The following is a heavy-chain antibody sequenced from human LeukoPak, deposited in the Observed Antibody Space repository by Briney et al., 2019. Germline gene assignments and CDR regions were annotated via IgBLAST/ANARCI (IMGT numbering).Heavy chain of an antibody. CDR1: GYTFTSYV. D-gene: IGHD2-21*01. V-gene: IGHV1-8*01. Sequence: GASVTVSCKDSGYTFTSYVFNWVQQATGQGLEWMGWMNPNSGNTGYAQKFQGRVTMTRNTSISTPYMELSSLRSEDTAVYYCARGAWHAFDIWGQGTMVTVSS. J-gene: IGHJ3*02. CDR2: MNPNSGNT. CDR3: ARGAWHAFDI.